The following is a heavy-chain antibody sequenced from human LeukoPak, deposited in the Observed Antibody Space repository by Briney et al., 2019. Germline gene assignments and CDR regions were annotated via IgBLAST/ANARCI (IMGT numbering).Heavy chain of an antibody. CDR3: ARRGDSPMIGDH. J-gene: IGHJ4*02. Sequence: GGSLRLFGAACRLTFSCYGMNWVRQAPVKGLEWLSYLSNTGNIHYAQSVKGRFTIARHNAKSSLYLQMDGLRAEDTAVYYCARRGDSPMIGDHWGQGILVTVAS. CDR2: LSNTGNI. D-gene: IGHD3-10*02. V-gene: IGHV3-69-1*02. CDR1: RLTFSCYG.